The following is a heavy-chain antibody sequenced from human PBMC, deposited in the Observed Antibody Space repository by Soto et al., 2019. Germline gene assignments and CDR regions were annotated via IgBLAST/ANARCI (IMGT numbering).Heavy chain of an antibody. CDR1: GYTFTSYG. D-gene: IGHD2-21*02. V-gene: IGHV1-69*13. CDR2: ISAIYGTA. Sequence: SVKVSCKASGYTFTSYGISWVRQAPGQGLEWMGWISAIYGTANYAQKFQGRVTITADESTSTAYMVLSSLRSEDTAVYYCANAVIPPYCGGDCYSGFDYWGQGTLVTVSS. CDR3: ANAVIPPYCGGDCYSGFDY. J-gene: IGHJ4*02.